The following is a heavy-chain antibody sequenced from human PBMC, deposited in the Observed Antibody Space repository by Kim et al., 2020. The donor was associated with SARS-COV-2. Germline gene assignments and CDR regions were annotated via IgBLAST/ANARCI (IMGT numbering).Heavy chain of an antibody. CDR3: ARGQAVYSYGLPLYYFDY. D-gene: IGHD5-18*01. V-gene: IGHV1-18*01. CDR1: GYTFNTYG. CDR2: ITTYNGKT. Sequence: ASVKVSCKASGYTFNTYGISWVRQAPGQRLEWLGWITTYNGKTNYTQKVRGRVTMTTDTFTRTAYMELTNLRSDDTAVYYCARGQAVYSYGLPLYYFDYWGQGTLVTVSS. J-gene: IGHJ4*02.